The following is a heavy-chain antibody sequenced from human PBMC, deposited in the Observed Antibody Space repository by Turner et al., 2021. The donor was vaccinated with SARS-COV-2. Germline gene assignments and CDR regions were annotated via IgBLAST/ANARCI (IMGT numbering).Heavy chain of an antibody. Sequence: EVQLEESGGGLIQHGGSRTLSCAATGFTVSSNYMSWVRQAPGKGLEWVSVIYSGGSTYYADSVKGRFTISRDNSKNTLYLQMNSLRAEDTSVYYCARGHSSGWHQSGAFDIWGQGTMVTVSS. D-gene: IGHD6-19*01. CDR1: GFTVSSNY. CDR2: IYSGGST. V-gene: IGHV3-53*01. J-gene: IGHJ3*02. CDR3: ARGHSSGWHQSGAFDI.